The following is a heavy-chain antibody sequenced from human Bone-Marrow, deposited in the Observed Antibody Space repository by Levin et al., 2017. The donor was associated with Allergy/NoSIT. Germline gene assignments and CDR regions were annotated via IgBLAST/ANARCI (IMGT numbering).Heavy chain of an antibody. CDR1: GYTFTSYG. Sequence: GGSLRLSCKASGYTFTSYGISWVRQAPGQGLEWMGWISAYNGNTNYAQKLQGRVTMTTDTSTSTAYMELRSLRSDDTAVYYCATVGSYGDYRYDYWGQGTLVTVSS. D-gene: IGHD4-17*01. V-gene: IGHV1-18*01. J-gene: IGHJ4*02. CDR3: ATVGSYGDYRYDY. CDR2: ISAYNGNT.